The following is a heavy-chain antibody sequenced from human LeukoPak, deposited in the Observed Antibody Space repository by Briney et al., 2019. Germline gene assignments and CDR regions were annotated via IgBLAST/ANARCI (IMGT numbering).Heavy chain of an antibody. Sequence: ASETLSLTCSVSGGSISSSSYYWGWIRQPPGKGLEWIGSVYYSGTTYYNPSLKSRVTISVATSRNQFSLSLTSVTVADTAVYYCARTYYGDNWFDPWGQGTLVTVSS. CDR1: GGSISSSSYY. J-gene: IGHJ5*02. D-gene: IGHD3-10*01. V-gene: IGHV4-39*07. CDR3: ARTYYGDNWFDP. CDR2: VYYSGTT.